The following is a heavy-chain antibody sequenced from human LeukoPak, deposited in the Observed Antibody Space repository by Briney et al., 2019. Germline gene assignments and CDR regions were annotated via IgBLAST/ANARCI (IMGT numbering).Heavy chain of an antibody. CDR3: AREVRAAAGTEGD. Sequence: GGSLRLSCAASGFTFSSYAMSWVRQAPGKGLEWVSAISGSGGSTYYADSVKGRFTISRDNAKNSLYLQMNSLRAEDTAVYYCAREVRAAAGTEGDWGQGTLVTVSS. CDR2: ISGSGGST. D-gene: IGHD6-13*01. CDR1: GFTFSSYA. J-gene: IGHJ4*02. V-gene: IGHV3-23*01.